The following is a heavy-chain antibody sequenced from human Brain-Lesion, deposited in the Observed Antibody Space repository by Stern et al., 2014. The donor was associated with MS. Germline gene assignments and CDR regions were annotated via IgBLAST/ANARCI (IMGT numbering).Heavy chain of an antibody. CDR1: GYLFDDYW. Sequence: VQLLQPGAEVKKPGESLKISCEASGYLFDDYWIGWVRQMSGRGLELVAIIFPRDSNTRYSPSVQGQVTISADQSISTAYLQWSSLRARDPPIYYCARSPATPSGYDRFDYWGQGALVTVSS. CDR2: IFPRDSNT. CDR3: ARSPATPSGYDRFDY. V-gene: IGHV5-51*03. J-gene: IGHJ4*02. D-gene: IGHD5-12*01.